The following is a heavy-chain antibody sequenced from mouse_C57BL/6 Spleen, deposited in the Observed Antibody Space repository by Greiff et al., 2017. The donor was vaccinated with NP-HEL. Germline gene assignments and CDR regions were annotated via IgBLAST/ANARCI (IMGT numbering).Heavy chain of an antibody. Sequence: VKLQESGAELVKPGASVKISCKASGYAFSSYWMNWVKQRPGKGLEWIGQIYPGDGDTNYNGKFKGKATLTADKSSSTAYMQLSSLTSEDSAVYFCARSNDYDGNYYAMDYWGQGTSVTVSS. CDR1: GYAFSSYW. D-gene: IGHD2-4*01. V-gene: IGHV1-80*01. CDR2: IYPGDGDT. CDR3: ARSNDYDGNYYAMDY. J-gene: IGHJ4*01.